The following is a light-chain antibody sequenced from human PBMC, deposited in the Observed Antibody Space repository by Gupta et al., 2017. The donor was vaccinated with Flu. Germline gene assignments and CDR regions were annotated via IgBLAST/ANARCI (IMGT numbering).Light chain of an antibody. Sequence: DIQMTQSPSSLSASVGDRVTITCRASQSISSYLNWYQQKPGKAPKLLIYAASSLQSGVPSRFSGSGSGTDFTLTISSLQPEDFATYYCQQSYSTRLTFGGGTXVEIK. J-gene: IGKJ4*01. CDR2: AAS. CDR1: QSISSY. CDR3: QQSYSTRLT. V-gene: IGKV1-39*01.